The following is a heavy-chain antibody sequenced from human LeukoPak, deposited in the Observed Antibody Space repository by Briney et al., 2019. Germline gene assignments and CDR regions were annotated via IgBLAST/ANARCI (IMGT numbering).Heavy chain of an antibody. J-gene: IGHJ4*02. CDR1: GFIFSTYG. Sequence: GGSLRLSCAASGFIFSTYGMHWVRQAPGKELEWVAFIRPDGSDKYYAGSVKGRFTISRDNSKNTLYLQMNSLRAEDTAVYYCGKHDSSSKYWGQGTLVTVSS. D-gene: IGHD3-22*01. V-gene: IGHV3-30*02. CDR2: IRPDGSDK. CDR3: GKHDSSSKY.